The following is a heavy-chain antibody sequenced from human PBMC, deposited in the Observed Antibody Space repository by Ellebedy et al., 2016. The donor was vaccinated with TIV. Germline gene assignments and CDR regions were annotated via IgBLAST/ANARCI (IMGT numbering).Heavy chain of an antibody. CDR1: GFTLSNYG. V-gene: IGHV3-48*01. J-gene: IGHJ6*03. CDR2: ITSSSSVI. Sequence: GGSLRLSXAASGFTLSNYGMNWVRQAPGRGLEWLAYITSSSSVIYYADSVKGRFTISRDNAKNSLFLQMNTLRAEDTAVYYCARDLPYYYYYMDVWGKGTTVTVSS. CDR3: ARDLPYYYYYMDV.